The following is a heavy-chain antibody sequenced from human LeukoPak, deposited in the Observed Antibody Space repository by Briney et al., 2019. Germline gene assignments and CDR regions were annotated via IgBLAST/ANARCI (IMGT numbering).Heavy chain of an antibody. Sequence: PGGSLRLSCAASGFTFSSYDMHWVRPAPGKGQEWVATISSDGSKKYYADSVKGRFTISRDNSKNTLYLQMNSLRVEDRAVYYCAQGSHTSGWPGNWLDPWGQGTLVTVPS. CDR1: GFTFSSYD. D-gene: IGHD6-19*01. CDR3: AQGSHTSGWPGNWLDP. J-gene: IGHJ5*02. V-gene: IGHV3-30*03. CDR2: ISSDGSKK.